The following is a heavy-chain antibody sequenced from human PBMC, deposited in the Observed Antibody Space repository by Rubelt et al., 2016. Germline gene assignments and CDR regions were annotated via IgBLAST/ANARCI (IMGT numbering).Heavy chain of an antibody. J-gene: IGHJ4*02. V-gene: IGHV3-66*01. CDR1: GFTVSSYY. CDR2: IYSDGIT. Sequence: EVQLVESGGGPIQPGGSLRLSCAASGFTVSSYYMSWVRQAPEKGLEWVSVIYSDGITYYAESVKGRFTISRDNSKNTLYLQMNSLRAEDTAVYYCVRDVQPLVYWGPGTLVTVSS. CDR3: VRDVQPLVY.